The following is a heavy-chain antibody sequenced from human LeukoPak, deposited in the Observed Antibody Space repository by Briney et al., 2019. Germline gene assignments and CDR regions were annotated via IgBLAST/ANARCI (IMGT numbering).Heavy chain of an antibody. J-gene: IGHJ6*02. CDR1: GGSIRDSY. D-gene: IGHD3-10*01. V-gene: IGHV4-4*07. Sequence: SETLSLTCTVSGGSIRDSYWNWIRLPAGRGLEWIGRSYTTGSASYNPSLKSRVTMSFDMSSNQFSLRLTSVTAADTAVYFCARGELIRGVLARSPRPRLYYGMDVWGQGTTVIVSS. CDR3: ARGELIRGVLARSPRPRLYYGMDV. CDR2: SYTTGSA.